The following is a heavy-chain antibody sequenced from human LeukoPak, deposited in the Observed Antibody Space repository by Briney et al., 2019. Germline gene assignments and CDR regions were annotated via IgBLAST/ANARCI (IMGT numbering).Heavy chain of an antibody. D-gene: IGHD6-13*01. V-gene: IGHV4-59*08. Sequence: SETLSLTCTVSGGSISSYYWSWIRQPPGKGLEWIGYIYYSGSTNYNPSLKSRVTISVDTSKNQFSLKLSSVTAADTAVYYCARVAAYRVLDFWGQGTLVTVSS. CDR1: GGSISSYY. CDR2: IYYSGST. J-gene: IGHJ4*02. CDR3: ARVAAYRVLDF.